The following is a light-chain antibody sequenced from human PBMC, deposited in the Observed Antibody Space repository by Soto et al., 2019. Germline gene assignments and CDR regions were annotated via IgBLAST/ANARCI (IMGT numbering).Light chain of an antibody. V-gene: IGKV1-8*01. CDR2: AAS. J-gene: IGKJ4*01. Sequence: IQMTQSPSSLSASTGDRVTITCRASQGISSYLAWYQQKPGKAPKLLIYAASTLQSGVPSRFSGSGSGTDFTLTISCLQSEDFATYYCQQYYRYPLTFGGGTKVDIK. CDR1: QGISSY. CDR3: QQYYRYPLT.